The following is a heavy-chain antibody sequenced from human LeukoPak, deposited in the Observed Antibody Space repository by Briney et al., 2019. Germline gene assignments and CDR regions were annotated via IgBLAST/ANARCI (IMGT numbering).Heavy chain of an antibody. J-gene: IGHJ6*03. CDR2: MNPNSGNT. CDR3: ARGHRSSSWYFKYYYMDV. V-gene: IGHV1-8*02. D-gene: IGHD6-13*01. Sequence: GASVKVSCRASGYTFTGYYIHWVRQATGQGLEWMGWMNPNSGNTGYAQKFQGRVTMTRNTSISTAYMELSSLRSEDTAVYYCARGHRSSSWYFKYYYMDVWGKGTTVTISS. CDR1: GYTFTGYY.